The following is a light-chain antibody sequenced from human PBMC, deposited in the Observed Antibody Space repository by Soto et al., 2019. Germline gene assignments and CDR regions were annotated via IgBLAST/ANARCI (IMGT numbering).Light chain of an antibody. Sequence: VLTQSPATLSLSPGARATLSCRASQSVSSYLAWYQQKPGQAPRLLIYDASNRATGIPARFSGIVSGTDLTITISSLEPEDGAVDYGQQRSNWPITFGQGTRLEIK. V-gene: IGKV3-11*01. J-gene: IGKJ5*01. CDR1: QSVSSY. CDR3: QQRSNWPIT. CDR2: DAS.